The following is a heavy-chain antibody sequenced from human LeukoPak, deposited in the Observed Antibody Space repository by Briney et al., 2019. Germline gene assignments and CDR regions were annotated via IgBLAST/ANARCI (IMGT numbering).Heavy chain of an antibody. D-gene: IGHD2-2*01. CDR1: GFTFSSYE. CDR3: ARVGGYCSSTSCYVGWFDP. CDR2: ISSSGSTI. Sequence: GGSLRLSCAASGFTFSSYEMNWVRQALGKGLEWVSYISSSGSTIYYADSVKGRFTISRDNAKNSLYLQMNSLRAEDTAVYYCARVGGYCSSTSCYVGWFDPWGQGTLVTVSS. J-gene: IGHJ5*02. V-gene: IGHV3-48*03.